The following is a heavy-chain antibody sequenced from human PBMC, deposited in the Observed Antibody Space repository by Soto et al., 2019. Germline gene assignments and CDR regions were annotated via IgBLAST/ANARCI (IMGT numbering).Heavy chain of an antibody. CDR1: SDSFSSGDYF. V-gene: IGHV4-30-4*01. CDR2: IYYSGSS. Sequence: PSETLSLTCTVSSDSFSSGDYFWSWIRQTPEKGLEWIAYIYYSGSSHYNPSLKSRFTISIDTSRKQFSLTLRSVTAADTAVYYCARLVAGASQHFYFWGQGTLVTVSS. D-gene: IGHD2-15*01. CDR3: ARLVAGASQHFYF. J-gene: IGHJ4*02.